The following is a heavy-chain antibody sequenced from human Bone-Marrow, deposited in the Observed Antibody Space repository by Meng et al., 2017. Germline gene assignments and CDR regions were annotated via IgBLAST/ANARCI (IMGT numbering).Heavy chain of an antibody. D-gene: IGHD6-13*01. CDR2: IKSNSDGGTT. CDR3: ATGAAAADH. J-gene: IGHJ4*02. CDR1: GFSFTDAR. Sequence: GESLKISCVASGFSFTDARMSWVRQAPGKGLEWVGRIKSNSDGGTTDYAAPVKGRFTISRDDSKNTLYLQMNSLITEDTAVYFCATGAAAADHWGQGTLVTVSS. V-gene: IGHV3-15*01.